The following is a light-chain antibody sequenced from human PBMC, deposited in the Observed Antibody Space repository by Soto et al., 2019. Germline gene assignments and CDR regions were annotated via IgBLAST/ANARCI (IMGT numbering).Light chain of an antibody. V-gene: IGKV3-20*01. J-gene: IGKJ1*01. Sequence: TQTPATLSVSPGETATLSCRVSQSVGSNLAWYQQKPGQAPRLLIYAASTRATGIPARFSGSGSGTDFTLTISRLEPEDFAVYYCQQYGSSPLRTFGQGTKVDI. CDR3: QQYGSSPLRT. CDR2: AAS. CDR1: QSVGSN.